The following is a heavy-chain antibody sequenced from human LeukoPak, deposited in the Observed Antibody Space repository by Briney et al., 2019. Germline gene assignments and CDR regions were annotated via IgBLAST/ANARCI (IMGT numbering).Heavy chain of an antibody. V-gene: IGHV3-21*01. J-gene: IGHJ4*02. D-gene: IGHD1-14*01. Sequence: GGSLRLSCAASGFTFSSYSMNWVRQAPGKGLEWVSSISSSSSYIYYADSVKGRFTISRDNAKNSLYLQMNSLGAEDTAVYYCARQSWESRRGQFFDYWGQGTLVTVSS. CDR1: GFTFSSYS. CDR2: ISSSSSYI. CDR3: ARQSWESRRGQFFDY.